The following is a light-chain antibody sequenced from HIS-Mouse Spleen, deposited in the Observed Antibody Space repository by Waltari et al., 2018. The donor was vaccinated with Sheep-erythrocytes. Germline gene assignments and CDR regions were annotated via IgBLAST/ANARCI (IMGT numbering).Light chain of an antibody. Sequence: SYELTQPPSVSVSPGQTASITCSGDKLGEKYACWYQQKPGHSPVLVIYQDSKRPSGTPERFSGSNSGNTATLTISGTQAMDEADYYCQAWDSSTVVFGGGTKLTVL. J-gene: IGLJ2*01. CDR2: QDS. V-gene: IGLV3-1*01. CDR1: KLGEKY. CDR3: QAWDSSTVV.